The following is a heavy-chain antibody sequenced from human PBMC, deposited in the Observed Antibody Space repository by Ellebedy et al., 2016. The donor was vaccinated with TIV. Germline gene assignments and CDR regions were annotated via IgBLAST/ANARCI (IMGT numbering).Heavy chain of an antibody. CDR2: IDPFDSST. V-gene: IGHV5-10-1*01. CDR1: GYRFTSYW. D-gene: IGHD5-12*01. CDR3: ARLRLRGYSGRGDY. J-gene: IGHJ4*02. Sequence: GESLKISCQTSGYRFTSYWISWVRQKPGKGLEWLGKIDPFDSSTDDGTSFQGHVTMSVDQSPNTTFLPWSSLKAADPAIYFCARLRLRGYSGRGDYWGLGSLVTVSS.